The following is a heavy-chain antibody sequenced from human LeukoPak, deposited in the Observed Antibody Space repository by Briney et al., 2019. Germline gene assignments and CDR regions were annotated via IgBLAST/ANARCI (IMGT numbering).Heavy chain of an antibody. CDR2: LNPSGGST. CDR1: GYTFTSYY. V-gene: IGHV1-46*01. Sequence: ASVKVSCKASGYTFTSYYMHWVRQAPGQGLEWMGILNPSGGSTTYAQKFQGRVTMTRDTSTSTVYMELSSLRSEDTAVYYCARVKGYYYDSSGYYDDHWGQGTLVTVSS. D-gene: IGHD3-22*01. CDR3: ARVKGYYYDSSGYYDDH. J-gene: IGHJ4*02.